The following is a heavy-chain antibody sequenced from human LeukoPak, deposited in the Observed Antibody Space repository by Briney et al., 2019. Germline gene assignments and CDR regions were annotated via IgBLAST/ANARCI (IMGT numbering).Heavy chain of an antibody. CDR2: IYYSGST. D-gene: IGHD4-17*01. CDR1: GGSISSGDYY. V-gene: IGHV4-30-4*08. CDR3: ARLDYGDYGPHDY. Sequence: SETLSLTCTVSGGSISSGDYYWSWIRPPPGKGLEWIGYIYYSGSTYYNPSLKSRVTISVDTSKNQFSLKLSSVTAADTAVYYCARLDYGDYGPHDYWGQGTLVTVSS. J-gene: IGHJ4*02.